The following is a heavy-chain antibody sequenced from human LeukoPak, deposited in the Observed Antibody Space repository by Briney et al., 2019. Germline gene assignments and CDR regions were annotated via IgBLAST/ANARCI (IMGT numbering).Heavy chain of an antibody. D-gene: IGHD4-17*01. CDR2: IYTSGST. CDR1: GGSISSYY. V-gene: IGHV4-4*07. J-gene: IGHJ3*02. Sequence: SETLSLTCTVSGGSISSYYWSWIRQPAGKGLEWIGRIYTSGSTSYNPSLKSRVTMSVDTSKNQFSLKLSSVTAADTAVYYCARSGDYVTNDAFDIWGQGTMVTVSS. CDR3: ARSGDYVTNDAFDI.